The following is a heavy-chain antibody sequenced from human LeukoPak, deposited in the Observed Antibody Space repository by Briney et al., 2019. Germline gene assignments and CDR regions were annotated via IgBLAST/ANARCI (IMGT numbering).Heavy chain of an antibody. CDR3: ARDVGDYGYYFDT. J-gene: IGHJ4*02. CDR2: NSGTTSTI. CDR1: VFTFSAYT. V-gene: IGHV3-21*06. D-gene: IGHD4-17*01. Sequence: PGGSLRLSCAASVFTFSAYTMHWVRQAPGKGVEWGSSNSGTTSTIYYVDSVKGRFTISRDNGRASLYMQMTSLRAEDTAFYYCARDVGDYGYYFDTWGQGTLVTVSS.